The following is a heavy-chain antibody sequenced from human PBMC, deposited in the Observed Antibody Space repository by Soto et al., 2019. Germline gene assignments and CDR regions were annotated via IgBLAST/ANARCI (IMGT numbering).Heavy chain of an antibody. J-gene: IGHJ4*02. CDR2: ISAYSGIT. CDR1: GFNFTKYD. Sequence: ASVKVSCKASGFNFTKYDINWVRQAPGQGLEWMGWISAYSGITNYAQRLQGRVTMTTDTSTSTAYMDLRRLTSDDTAVYYCAGSHWQLEYFEGLDSWGQGTLVTVSS. V-gene: IGHV1-18*04. D-gene: IGHD3-3*01. CDR3: AGSHWQLEYFEGLDS.